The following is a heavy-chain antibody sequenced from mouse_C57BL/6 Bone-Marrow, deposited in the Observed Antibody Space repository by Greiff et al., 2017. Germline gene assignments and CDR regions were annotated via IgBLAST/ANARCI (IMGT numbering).Heavy chain of an antibody. V-gene: IGHV5-4*03. CDR1: GFTFSSYA. Sequence: EVKLVESGGGLVKPGGSLKLSCAASGFTFSSYAMSWVRQTPEKRLEWVATISDGGSYTYYPDNVKGRFTISRDNAKNNLYLQMSHLKSEDTAMYYCARDYYFDYWGQGTTHTVSS. CDR2: ISDGGSYT. J-gene: IGHJ2*01. CDR3: ARDYYFDY.